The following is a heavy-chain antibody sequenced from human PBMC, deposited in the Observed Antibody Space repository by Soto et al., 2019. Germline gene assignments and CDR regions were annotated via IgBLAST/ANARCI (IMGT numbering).Heavy chain of an antibody. D-gene: IGHD3-10*01. V-gene: IGHV4-30-2*01. J-gene: IGHJ5*02. CDR2: IYHSGST. CDR3: ARAGTELLWFGELAYNWFDP. CDR1: GGSISSGGYS. Sequence: SETLSLTCAVSGGSISSGGYSWSWIRQPPGKGLEWIGYIYHSGSTYYKPSLKSRVTISVDRSKNQFSLKLSSVTAADTAVYYCARAGTELLWFGELAYNWFDPWGQGTLVTVSS.